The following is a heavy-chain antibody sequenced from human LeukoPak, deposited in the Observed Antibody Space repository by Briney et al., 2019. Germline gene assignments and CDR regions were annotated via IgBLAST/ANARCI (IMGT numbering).Heavy chain of an antibody. CDR2: IKQDGSEK. V-gene: IGHV3-7*05. J-gene: IGHJ5*02. Sequence: PGGSLRLSCAASEFTFRTYWMSWVRQAPGKGLEWVANIKQDGSEKYYVDSVKGRFTNSRDNAKNSLCLQMNSLRAEDTAVYYCASGSGWLINHWGRGTLVTVSS. D-gene: IGHD6-19*01. CDR1: EFTFRTYW. CDR3: ASGSGWLINH.